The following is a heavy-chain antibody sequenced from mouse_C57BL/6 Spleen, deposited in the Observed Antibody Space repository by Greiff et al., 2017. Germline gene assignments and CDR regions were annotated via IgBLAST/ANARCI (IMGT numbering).Heavy chain of an antibody. CDR3: ARRGEDYDEEVDY. CDR1: GYTFTSYW. Sequence: VKLQQPGAELVKPGASVKLSCKASGYTFTSYWMHWVKPRPGRGLEWIGRIEPNSGGTKYNEKFKSKATLTVDKPSSTAYMQLSSLTSEDSAVYYCARRGEDYDEEVDYWGQGTTLTVSS. CDR2: IEPNSGGT. J-gene: IGHJ2*01. V-gene: IGHV1-72*01. D-gene: IGHD2-4*01.